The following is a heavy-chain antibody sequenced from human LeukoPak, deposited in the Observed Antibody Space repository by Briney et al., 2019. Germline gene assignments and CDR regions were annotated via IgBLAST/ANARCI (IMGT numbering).Heavy chain of an antibody. CDR1: GGTFSSYA. Sequence: SVKVSCKASGGTFSSYAISWVRQAPGQGLEWMGGIIPIFGTANYAQKFQGRVTITADKSTSTAYMELSSLRSEDTAVYYCASDPIRFHYFDYWGQGTLVTVSS. J-gene: IGHJ4*02. CDR2: IIPIFGTA. CDR3: ASDPIRFHYFDY. V-gene: IGHV1-69*06.